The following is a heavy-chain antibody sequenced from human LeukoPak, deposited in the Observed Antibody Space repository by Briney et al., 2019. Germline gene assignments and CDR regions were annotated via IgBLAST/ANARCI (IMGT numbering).Heavy chain of an antibody. D-gene: IGHD2-21*01. J-gene: IGHJ3*01. CDR3: AKDPRYYCAGDAFDV. CDR1: GFLFRNHG. Sequence: GGSLRLSCIGSGFLFRNHGIHWVRQAPGRGLEWVAFIRYDGSDKYYAESMKGRFTISRDNSKNTVYLEMNSLRPEDTALYYCAKDPRYYCAGDAFDVWGQGTMVIVS. CDR2: IRYDGSDK. V-gene: IGHV3-30*02.